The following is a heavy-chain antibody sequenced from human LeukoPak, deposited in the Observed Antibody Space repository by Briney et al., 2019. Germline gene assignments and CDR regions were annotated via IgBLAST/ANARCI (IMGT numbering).Heavy chain of an antibody. V-gene: IGHV4-59*08. CDR1: GGSISSYY. J-gene: IGHJ3*02. CDR3: ARLPGFRDAFDI. Sequence: SETLSLACTVSGGSISSYYWSWIRQPPGKGLEWIGYIYYSGSTNYNPSLKSRVTISVDTSKNQFSLKLSSVTAADTAVYYCARLPGFRDAFDIWGQGTMVTVSS. CDR2: IYYSGST.